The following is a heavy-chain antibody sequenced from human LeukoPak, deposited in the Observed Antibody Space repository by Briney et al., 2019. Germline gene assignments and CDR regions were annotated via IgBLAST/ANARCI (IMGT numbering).Heavy chain of an antibody. D-gene: IGHD2-21*02. CDR2: IYTSGST. V-gene: IGHV4-61*02. J-gene: IGHJ6*02. Sequence: SETLSLTCTVSGGSISSDSYYWSWIRQPAGKGLEWIGRIYTSGSTNYNPSLKSRVTISVDTSKNQFSLKLSSVTAADTAVYYCAREPVVTAIHYYYYGMDVWGQGTTVTVSS. CDR3: AREPVVTAIHYYYYGMDV. CDR1: GGSISSDSYY.